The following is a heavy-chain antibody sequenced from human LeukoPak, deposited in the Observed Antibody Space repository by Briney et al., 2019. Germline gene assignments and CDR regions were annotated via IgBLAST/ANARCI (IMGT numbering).Heavy chain of an antibody. CDR2: ISGSGGST. V-gene: IGHV3-23*01. Sequence: GGSLRLSCAASGLTFSSYGMSWVRQAPGKGLEWVSAISGSGGSTYYADSVKGRSTIPRDNSKNTLYLQMNSLRAEDTAVYYCAKDSRYDILTGYYSYYFDYWGQGTLVTVSS. CDR1: GLTFSSYG. CDR3: AKDSRYDILTGYYSYYFDY. J-gene: IGHJ4*02. D-gene: IGHD3-9*01.